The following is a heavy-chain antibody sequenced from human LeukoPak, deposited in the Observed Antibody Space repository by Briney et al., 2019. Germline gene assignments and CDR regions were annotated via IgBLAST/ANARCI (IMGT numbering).Heavy chain of an antibody. D-gene: IGHD1-26*01. J-gene: IGHJ4*02. CDR2: INHSGST. V-gene: IGHV4-34*01. CDR1: GGSFSGYY. CDR3: ARSIVGATSLDY. Sequence: SETLSLTCAVYGGSFSGYYWSWIRQPPGKGLEWIGEINHSGSTNYNPSLKSRVTISVDTSKNQFSQKLSSVTAADTAVYYCARSIVGATSLDYWGQGTLVTVSS.